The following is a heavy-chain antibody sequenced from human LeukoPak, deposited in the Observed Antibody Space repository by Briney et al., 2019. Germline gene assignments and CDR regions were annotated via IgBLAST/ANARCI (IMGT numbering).Heavy chain of an antibody. CDR2: ISAYNGNT. J-gene: IGHJ6*03. CDR3: ARVVRYFDWLLTYYYYYYMDV. D-gene: IGHD3-9*01. V-gene: IGHV1-18*01. Sequence: VASVKVSCKASGYTFTSYGISWVRQAPGQGLEWMGWISAYNGNTNYAQKLQGRVTMTTDTSTSTAYMELRSLRSDDTAVYYCARVVRYFDWLLTYYYYYYMDVWGKGTTVTVSS. CDR1: GYTFTSYG.